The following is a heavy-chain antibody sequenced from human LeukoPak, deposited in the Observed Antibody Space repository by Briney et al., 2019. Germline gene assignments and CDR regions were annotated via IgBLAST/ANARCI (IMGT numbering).Heavy chain of an antibody. CDR3: AHFKGGSFDF. Sequence: SETLSLTCTVSGGSISSSNYYWGWIRPPPGKGLEWNGSIYYSGNTYYNPSLKSRVTISLDTSKNQFSLKLTSVTAADTAVYYCAHFKGGSFDFWGQGTMVTVSS. CDR1: GGSISSSNYY. J-gene: IGHJ3*01. V-gene: IGHV4-39*01. CDR2: IYYSGNT. D-gene: IGHD1-26*01.